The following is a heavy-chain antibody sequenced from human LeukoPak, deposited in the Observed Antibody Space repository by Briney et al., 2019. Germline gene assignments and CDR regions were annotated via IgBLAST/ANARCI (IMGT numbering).Heavy chain of an antibody. CDR3: ARGFLEWLLYRNWFDP. J-gene: IGHJ5*02. CDR2: IIPILGTA. CDR1: GGTFSSYA. Sequence: GSSVKVSCKASGGTFSSYAISWVRQAPGQGLEWMGGIIPILGTANYAQKFQGRVTSTADESTSTAHMELSSLRSEDTAVYYCARGFLEWLLYRNWFDPWGQGTLVTVSS. V-gene: IGHV1-69*01. D-gene: IGHD3-3*01.